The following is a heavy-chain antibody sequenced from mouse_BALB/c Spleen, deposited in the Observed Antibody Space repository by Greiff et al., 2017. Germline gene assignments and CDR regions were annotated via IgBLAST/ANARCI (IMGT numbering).Heavy chain of an antibody. V-gene: IGHV2-9*02. CDR3: AREGAYYGNLYAMDY. D-gene: IGHD2-10*01. J-gene: IGHJ4*01. CDR2: IWAGGST. Sequence: VKLMESGPGLVAPSQSLSITCTVSGFSLTSYGVHWVRQPPGTGLEWLGVIWAGGSTNYNSALMSRLSISKDNSKSQVFLQMNRLQTDDTAMYYCAREGAYYGNLYAMDYWGQGTSVTVSS. CDR1: GFSLTSYG.